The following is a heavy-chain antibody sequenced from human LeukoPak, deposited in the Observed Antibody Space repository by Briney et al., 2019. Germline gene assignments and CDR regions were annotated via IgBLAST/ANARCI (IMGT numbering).Heavy chain of an antibody. Sequence: GGSLRLSCAASGFTFSSYAMSWVRQAPGKGLEWVSIISGSGASTYCAESVKGRFTISRDNSKNTLYLQMNSLRAEDTAVYYCAKDLLDSSGYNYLDYWGRGTLVTVSS. CDR1: GFTFSSYA. CDR2: ISGSGAST. CDR3: AKDLLDSSGYNYLDY. V-gene: IGHV3-23*01. D-gene: IGHD3-22*01. J-gene: IGHJ4*02.